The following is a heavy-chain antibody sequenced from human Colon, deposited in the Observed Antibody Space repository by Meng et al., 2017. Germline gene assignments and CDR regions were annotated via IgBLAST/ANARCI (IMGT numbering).Heavy chain of an antibody. Sequence: EVQRVESGGGLVEPGGSLRLSCAASGFTFSSYIMNWVRQAQGKGLEWVSSISSSGSYIYYADSVKGRFTISRDNAKNSLYLQMNSLRAEDTAVYYCARDHPGPLGYWGQGALVTVSS. D-gene: IGHD7-27*01. CDR3: ARDHPGPLGY. J-gene: IGHJ4*02. CDR2: ISSSGSYI. V-gene: IGHV3-21*01. CDR1: GFTFSSYI.